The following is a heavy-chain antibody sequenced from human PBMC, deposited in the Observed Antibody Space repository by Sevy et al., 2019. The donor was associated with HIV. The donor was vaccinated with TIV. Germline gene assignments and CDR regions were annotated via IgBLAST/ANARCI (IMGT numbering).Heavy chain of an antibody. CDR1: GFTFSDYY. V-gene: IGHV3-11*01. J-gene: IGHJ6*02. Sequence: GGSLRLSCAASGFTFSDYYMSWIRQAPGKGLEWLSYISGDGDTIYYTNSVKGRFTISRDNAKKSLYLQMNSLRAEDTAVYYCARDHVKDGDLGDYYYFAIDVWGQGTSVTVSS. CDR3: ARDHVKDGDLGDYYYFAIDV. D-gene: IGHD4-17*01. CDR2: ISGDGDTI.